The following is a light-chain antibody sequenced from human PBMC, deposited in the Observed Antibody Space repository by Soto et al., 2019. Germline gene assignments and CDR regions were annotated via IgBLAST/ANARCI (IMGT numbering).Light chain of an antibody. Sequence: DVQVTQSPSSLSVSVGDRVTITCRASQDISNYLAWYQQTPGKVPKLLIYTASTLQSGVPSRFSGSGSGTDFTLTISSLQPEDVATYYCQKYNSALTFGQGTRLEIK. CDR2: TAS. V-gene: IGKV1-27*01. J-gene: IGKJ5*01. CDR1: QDISNY. CDR3: QKYNSALT.